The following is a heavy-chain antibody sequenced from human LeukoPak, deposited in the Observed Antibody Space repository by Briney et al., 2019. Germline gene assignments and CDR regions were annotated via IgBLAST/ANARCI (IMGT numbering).Heavy chain of an antibody. Sequence: GGSLRLSCAASGFTLSNHAMIWVRQAPGKGLEWVSSISGSDAMTYYADSVKGRFTISRGNAMDTLYLQMNSLRADDTAVYYCAKDRVDGSGSQLDSWGQGSLVLVSS. D-gene: IGHD3-10*01. CDR3: AKDRVDGSGSQLDS. CDR2: ISGSDAMT. J-gene: IGHJ4*02. CDR1: GFTLSNHA. V-gene: IGHV3-23*01.